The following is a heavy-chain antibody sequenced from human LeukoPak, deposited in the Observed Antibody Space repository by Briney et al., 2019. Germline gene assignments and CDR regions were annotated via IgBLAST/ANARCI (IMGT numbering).Heavy chain of an antibody. CDR3: AKTGYSSGWYRIWDY. J-gene: IGHJ4*02. D-gene: IGHD6-19*01. CDR1: GFTFSSFE. Sequence: GGSLRLSCAASGFTFSSFEMSWVRQAPGKGLEWVSAISGSGGSAYYADSVKGRFTISRDYSRNSLSLQMNSLRAEDTALYYCAKTGYSSGWYRIWDYWGQGTLVTVSS. V-gene: IGHV3-23*01. CDR2: ISGSGGSA.